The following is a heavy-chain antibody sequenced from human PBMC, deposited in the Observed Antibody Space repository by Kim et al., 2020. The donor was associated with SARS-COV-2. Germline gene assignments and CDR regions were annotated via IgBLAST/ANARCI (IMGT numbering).Heavy chain of an antibody. V-gene: IGHV3-23*01. CDR3: AKDASSGWYRGPFYYYYYYMDV. D-gene: IGHD6-19*01. CDR1: GFTFSSYA. J-gene: IGHJ6*03. CDR2: ISGSGGST. Sequence: GGSLRHSCAASGFTFSSYAMSWVRQAPGKGLEWVSAISGSGGSTYYADSVKGRFTISRDNSKNTLYLQMNSLRAEDTAVYYCAKDASSGWYRGPFYYYYYYMDVWGKGTTVTVSS.